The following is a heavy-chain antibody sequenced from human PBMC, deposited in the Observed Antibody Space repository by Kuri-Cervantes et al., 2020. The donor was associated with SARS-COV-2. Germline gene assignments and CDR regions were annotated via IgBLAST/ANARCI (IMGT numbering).Heavy chain of an antibody. Sequence: GGSLRLSCAASGFTFSSYGMHWVRQAPGKGLEWVSAISGSGGSTYYADSVKGRFTISRDNSKNTLYLQMNSLRAEDTAVYYCAKNRGITIVDYFDYWGQGTLVTVSS. CDR1: GFTFSSYG. V-gene: IGHV3-23*01. D-gene: IGHD3-10*01. J-gene: IGHJ4*02. CDR3: AKNRGITIVDYFDY. CDR2: ISGSGGST.